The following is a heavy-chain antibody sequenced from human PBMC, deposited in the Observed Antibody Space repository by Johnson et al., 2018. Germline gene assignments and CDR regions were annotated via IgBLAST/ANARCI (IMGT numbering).Heavy chain of an antibody. V-gene: IGHV3-74*01. Sequence: VQLQESGGGLVQPGGSLRLSCAASGFTFSSYWMHWVRQAPGKGLVWVSRINSDGSSTSYADSVKGRFTISRDNAKNTLDLQMNSLRAEDTAVYYCASLGYYYYMDVWGKGTTVTVSS. CDR3: ASLGYYYYMDV. D-gene: IGHD3-16*01. CDR1: GFTFSSYW. J-gene: IGHJ6*03. CDR2: INSDGSST.